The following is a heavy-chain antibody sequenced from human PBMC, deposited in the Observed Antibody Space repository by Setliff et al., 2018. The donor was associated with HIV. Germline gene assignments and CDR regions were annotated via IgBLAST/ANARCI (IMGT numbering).Heavy chain of an antibody. CDR3: ASSQQQLNPPDS. CDR1: DYSVLNDNY. Sequence: SETLSLTCAVSDYSVLNDNYWGWIRQSPGKGLEWIGSVHHDGSTYYNPSLKSRVTISVDTSKNQFSLKLSSVTAAGTAVYYCASSQQQLNPPDSWGQGTLVTVSS. J-gene: IGHJ5*01. V-gene: IGHV4-38-2*01. CDR2: VHHDGST. D-gene: IGHD6-13*01.